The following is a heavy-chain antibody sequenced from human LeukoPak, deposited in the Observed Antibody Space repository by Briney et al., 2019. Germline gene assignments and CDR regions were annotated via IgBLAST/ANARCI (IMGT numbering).Heavy chain of an antibody. CDR3: ARVRYSGYDYFDY. D-gene: IGHD5-12*01. V-gene: IGHV3-7*01. J-gene: IGHJ4*02. CDR1: GFTFDTYW. CDR2: IKHDGSEK. Sequence: GGSLRLSCAASGFTFDTYWMSWLRQAPGKGLEWVANIKHDGSEKYYVDSMKDRFTISRDNGMESLYLQMNSLRAEDTAVYYCARVRYSGYDYFDYWGQGTLVTVSS.